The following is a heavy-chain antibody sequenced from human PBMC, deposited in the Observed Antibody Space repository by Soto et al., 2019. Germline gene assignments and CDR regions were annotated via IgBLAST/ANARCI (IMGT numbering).Heavy chain of an antibody. J-gene: IGHJ4*02. V-gene: IGHV3-33*06. Sequence: GGSLRLSCAASGFTFSSYGMHWVRQAPGKGLEWVAVIWYDGSNKYYADSVKGRFTISRDNSKNTLYLQMNSLRAEDTAVYYCAKNGEKYSSSPIFDYWGQGTLVTVSS. CDR2: IWYDGSNK. D-gene: IGHD6-6*01. CDR1: GFTFSSYG. CDR3: AKNGEKYSSSPIFDY.